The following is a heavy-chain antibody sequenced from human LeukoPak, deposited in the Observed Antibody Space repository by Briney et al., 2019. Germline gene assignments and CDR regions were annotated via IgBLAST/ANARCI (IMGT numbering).Heavy chain of an antibody. Sequence: SETLSLTCTVSGGSISSYYWSWIRQPPGKGLEWIGYIYYSGSTNYNPSLKSRVTISVDTSKNQFSLKLSSVTAADTAVYYCARDEYYYGSGSGALYYWGQGTLVTVSS. J-gene: IGHJ4*02. CDR2: IYYSGST. V-gene: IGHV4-59*12. D-gene: IGHD3-10*01. CDR3: ARDEYYYGSGSGALYY. CDR1: GGSISSYY.